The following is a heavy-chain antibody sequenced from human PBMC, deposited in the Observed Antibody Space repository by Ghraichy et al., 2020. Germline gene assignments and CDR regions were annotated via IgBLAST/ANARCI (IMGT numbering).Heavy chain of an antibody. CDR3: ATFPGTNSYGLVFDY. V-gene: IGHV3-66*01. D-gene: IGHD5-18*01. CDR2: IYSGGST. CDR1: GFTVSSNY. Sequence: GGSLRLSCAASGFTVSSNYMSWVRQAPGKGLEWVSVIYSGGSTYYADSVKGRFTISRDNSKNTLYLQMNSLRAEDTAVYYCATFPGTNSYGLVFDYWGQGTLVTVSS. J-gene: IGHJ4*02.